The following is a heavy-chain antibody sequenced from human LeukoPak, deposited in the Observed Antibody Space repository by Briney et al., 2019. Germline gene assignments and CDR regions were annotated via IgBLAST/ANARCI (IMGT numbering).Heavy chain of an antibody. CDR2: ISYDGSNK. J-gene: IGHJ4*02. V-gene: IGHV3-30-3*01. D-gene: IGHD6-13*01. Sequence: GGSLRLSCAASGFTFSSYAMHWVRQAPGKGLEWVAVISYDGSNKYYADSVKGRFTISRDNSKNTLYLQMNSLRAEDTAVYYCATYWSSWSADYWGQGTLVTVSS. CDR3: ATYWSSWSADY. CDR1: GFTFSSYA.